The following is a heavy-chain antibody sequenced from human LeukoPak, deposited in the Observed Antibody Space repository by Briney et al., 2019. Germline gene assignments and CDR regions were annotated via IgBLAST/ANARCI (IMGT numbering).Heavy chain of an antibody. Sequence: SETLSLTCAVYGGSFSGYYWSWIRQPPGKGLEWIGEINHSGSTNYNPSLKSRVTISVDTSKNQFSLQLNSVTPEDTAVYYCARAVVLMVYDYWGQGTLVTVSS. CDR3: ARAVVLMVYDY. CDR1: GGSFSGYY. D-gene: IGHD2-8*01. CDR2: INHSGST. J-gene: IGHJ4*02. V-gene: IGHV4-34*01.